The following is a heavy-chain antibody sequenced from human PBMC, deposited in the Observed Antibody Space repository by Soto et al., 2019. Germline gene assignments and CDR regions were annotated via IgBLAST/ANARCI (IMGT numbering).Heavy chain of an antibody. J-gene: IGHJ4*02. CDR2: ISGYNGNA. CDR1: GYTFSTHG. D-gene: IGHD3-3*02. CDR3: ARGKPFVEWMSSRYYFDG. V-gene: IGHV1-18*04. Sequence: GYSVNVSCKSSGYTFSTHGIGWVRQAPGQGLEWMGWISGYNGNANYAQKFQGRVTVTADTSTSTVYMELTTLSSDDTAVYYCARGKPFVEWMSSRYYFDGWGQGSLITV.